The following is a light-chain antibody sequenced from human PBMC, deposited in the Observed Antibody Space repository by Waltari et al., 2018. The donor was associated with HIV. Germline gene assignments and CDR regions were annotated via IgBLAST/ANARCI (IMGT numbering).Light chain of an antibody. J-gene: IGLJ3*02. V-gene: IGLV1-40*01. CDR3: QCDDSSLRVGE. CDR2: DNR. CDR1: SSNIGAGYD. Sequence: SVLTQPPSVSGAPGQRVTISCTGSSSNIGAGYDVHWYQQFPGTAPQLLIYDNRTRPLGGRNLCAGSKSCTSAALAITGLQAEDEAYYYCQCDDSSLRVGEFCGGTERTVL.